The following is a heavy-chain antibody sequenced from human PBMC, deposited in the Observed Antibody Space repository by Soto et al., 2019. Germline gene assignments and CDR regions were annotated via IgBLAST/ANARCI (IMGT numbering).Heavy chain of an antibody. J-gene: IGHJ6*02. CDR1: GYTFTSYG. V-gene: IGHV1-18*01. D-gene: IGHD1-26*01. CDR2: ISAYNGNT. Sequence: QVQLVQSGAEVKKPGASVKVSCKASGYTFTSYGISWVRQAPGQGLEWMGWISAYNGNTNYAQKLQGRVTMTTDTSTSTADMELRSLRSDDTAVYYCARDGSGSYYPDYYYGMDVWGQGTTVTVSS. CDR3: ARDGSGSYYPDYYYGMDV.